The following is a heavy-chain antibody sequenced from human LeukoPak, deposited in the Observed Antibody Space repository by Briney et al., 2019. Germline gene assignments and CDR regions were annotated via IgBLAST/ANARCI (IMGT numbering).Heavy chain of an antibody. J-gene: IGHJ4*02. V-gene: IGHV3-21*01. CDR1: GFTFSIYS. CDR3: ARDGRKLRALNFDY. D-gene: IGHD1-26*01. CDR2: ISSDSGYI. Sequence: GGSLRLSCAASGFTFSIYSMNWVSQAPGKGLGWVSSISSDSGYIYYADSVRGRFTVPRDNAKNSLYLQMNSLRAEDTAVYYCARDGRKLRALNFDYWGQGTLVTVSS.